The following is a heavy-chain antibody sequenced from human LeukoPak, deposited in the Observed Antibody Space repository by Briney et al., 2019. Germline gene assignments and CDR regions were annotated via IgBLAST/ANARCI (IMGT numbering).Heavy chain of an antibody. CDR2: MNQEGSAK. CDR1: EFTFSDSW. Sequence: GGSLRLSCAASEFTFSDSWMSWVRQAPGKGLEWVANMNQEGSAKGYVDSVKGRFTISRDNARNSLYLQMSSLRPEDTAVYYCATYTHWVAGDVWGQGTTVPVS. D-gene: IGHD3-16*01. V-gene: IGHV3-7*01. CDR3: ATYTHWVAGDV. J-gene: IGHJ6*02.